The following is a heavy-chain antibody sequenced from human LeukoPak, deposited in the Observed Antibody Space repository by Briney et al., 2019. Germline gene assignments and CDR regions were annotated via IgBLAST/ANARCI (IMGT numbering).Heavy chain of an antibody. CDR1: GLIVSSNY. CDR3: ATAPTRSTKDYSNYPPIDFDY. Sequence: GGALRLSCAASGLIVSSNYMSWVRQAPGKGLEWVSIIYGDGSTYYADSMKGRFTISRDNSKNTLYLQMNSLRVEDTAVYYCATAPTRSTKDYSNYPPIDFDYWGQGTLVTVSS. J-gene: IGHJ4*02. D-gene: IGHD4-11*01. CDR2: IYGDGST. V-gene: IGHV3-53*01.